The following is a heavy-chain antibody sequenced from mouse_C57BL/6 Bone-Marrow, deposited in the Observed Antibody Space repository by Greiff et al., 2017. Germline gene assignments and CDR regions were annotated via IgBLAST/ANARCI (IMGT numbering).Heavy chain of an antibody. Sequence: DVMLVESGGDLVKPGGSLKLSCAASGFTFSSYGMSWVRQTPDKRLEWVATISSGGSYTYYPDSVKGRFTISRDNAKNTLYLQMSSLKSEDTAMYYCARRSFYGSIPYYAMDYWGQGTSVTVSS. CDR2: ISSGGSYT. CDR1: GFTFSSYG. V-gene: IGHV5-6*02. D-gene: IGHD1-1*01. J-gene: IGHJ4*01. CDR3: ARRSFYGSIPYYAMDY.